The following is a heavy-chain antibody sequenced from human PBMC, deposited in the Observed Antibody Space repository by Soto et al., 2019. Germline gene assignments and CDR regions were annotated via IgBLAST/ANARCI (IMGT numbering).Heavy chain of an antibody. V-gene: IGHV1-3*01. CDR1: GYTFTSYA. CDR3: ARDGSWLVNWFDP. J-gene: IGHJ5*02. D-gene: IGHD6-19*01. CDR2: INAGNGNT. Sequence: GASVKVSCKASGYTFTSYAMHWVRQAPGQRLEWMGWINAGNGNTKYSQKFQGRVTITRDTSASTAYMELSSLRSEDTAVYYCARDGSWLVNWFDPWGQGTQVTVSS.